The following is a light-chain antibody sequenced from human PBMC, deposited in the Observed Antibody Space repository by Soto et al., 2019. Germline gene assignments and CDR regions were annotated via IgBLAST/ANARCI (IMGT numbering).Light chain of an antibody. CDR1: SSDVGRYNH. Sequence: QSVLTQPASVSGSPGQSITISCTGTSSDVGRYNHVSWYQHHPGKAPKLIISEVSNRPSGVSNRFSGSKSGYTASLTISGLQAEDEADYYCSSLTSSNTWVFGGGTKLTVL. CDR2: EVS. V-gene: IGLV2-14*01. J-gene: IGLJ3*02. CDR3: SSLTSSNTWV.